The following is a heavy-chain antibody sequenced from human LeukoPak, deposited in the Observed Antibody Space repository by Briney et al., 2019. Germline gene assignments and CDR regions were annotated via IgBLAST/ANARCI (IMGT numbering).Heavy chain of an antibody. Sequence: GGSLRLSCAASGFTFSSYAMSWVRQAPGKGLEWVSAISGSGDSTYYADSVKGRFTISRDNSKNTLDLQMNSLRAEDTAVYYCATTPFPRTVMTNDYWGQGTLVTVSS. V-gene: IGHV3-23*01. D-gene: IGHD1-1*01. CDR1: GFTFSSYA. CDR3: ATTPFPRTVMTNDY. J-gene: IGHJ4*02. CDR2: ISGSGDST.